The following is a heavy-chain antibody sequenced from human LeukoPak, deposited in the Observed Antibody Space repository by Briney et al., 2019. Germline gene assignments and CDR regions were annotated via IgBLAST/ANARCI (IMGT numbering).Heavy chain of an antibody. CDR3: ARDLSRRRIAVAGTDY. CDR1: GYTFTGYY. CDR2: INPNSGGT. J-gene: IGHJ4*02. V-gene: IGHV1-2*02. D-gene: IGHD6-19*01. Sequence: GASVKVSCKASGYTFTGYYMHWVRQAPGQGLEWMGWINPNSGGTNYAQKFQGRVTMTRDTSISTAYMELSRLRSDDTAVYYCARDLSRRRIAVAGTDYWGQGTLVTVSS.